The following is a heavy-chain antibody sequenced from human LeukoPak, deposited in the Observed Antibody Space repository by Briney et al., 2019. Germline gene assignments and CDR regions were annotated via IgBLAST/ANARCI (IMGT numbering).Heavy chain of an antibody. J-gene: IGHJ5*02. Sequence: GPSVKVSCKASVYTFPIYGISGVRQAPAQGLECMAWISPYDGDTNYAENFEGRVNMTRETSTSRVYMELRSLRSEHTPIYYCERDYCTRGGQRYKEHLFDPWGERTLVTVSS. CDR1: VYTFPIYG. CDR3: ERDYCTRGGQRYKEHLFDP. D-gene: IGHD2-8*01. V-gene: IGHV1-18*01. CDR2: ISPYDGDT.